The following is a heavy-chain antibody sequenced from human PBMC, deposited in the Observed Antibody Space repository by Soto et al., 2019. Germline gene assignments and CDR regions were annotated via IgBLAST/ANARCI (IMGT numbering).Heavy chain of an antibody. D-gene: IGHD4-17*01. CDR3: ARASPGYGAYGY. V-gene: IGHV4-59*01. CDR2: IYYSGST. J-gene: IGHJ4*02. CDR1: ASSISRYY. Sequence: FLPCAVSASSISRYYWSWIRQPPGKGLEWIGYIYYSGSTNYNPSLKSRVTISVDTSKNQFSLKLSSVTAADTAVYYCARASPGYGAYGYWGQGTLVTVSS.